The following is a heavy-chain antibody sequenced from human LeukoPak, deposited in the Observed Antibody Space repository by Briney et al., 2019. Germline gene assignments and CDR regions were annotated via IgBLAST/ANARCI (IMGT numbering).Heavy chain of an antibody. CDR1: GLTFGDYA. CDR3: TREYAYYLDY. D-gene: IGHD2-8*01. Sequence: GGSLRLSCTASGLTFGDYAMSWVRQAPGKGLECVGFIRSKAFGGTTEYAASVKGRFTISREDSKGIAYLQMDSLKTEDTAVYYCTREYAYYLDYWGQGTLVTVSS. J-gene: IGHJ4*02. CDR2: IRSKAFGGTT. V-gene: IGHV3-49*04.